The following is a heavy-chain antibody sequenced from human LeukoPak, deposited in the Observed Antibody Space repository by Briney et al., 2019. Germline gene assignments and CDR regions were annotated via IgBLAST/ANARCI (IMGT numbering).Heavy chain of an antibody. J-gene: IGHJ4*02. CDR3: AKYNWNDGDFDY. CDR2: ISGSRANT. D-gene: IGHD1-20*01. Sequence: GGSLRLSCAASGFTFRSFVMSWVRQAPGKGLEWVSSISGSRANTYYADSVKGRFTISRDNSNNTLFLQMNSLRGEDTAVYYCAKYNWNDGDFDYWGQGTLVTVSS. CDR1: GFTFRSFV. V-gene: IGHV3-23*01.